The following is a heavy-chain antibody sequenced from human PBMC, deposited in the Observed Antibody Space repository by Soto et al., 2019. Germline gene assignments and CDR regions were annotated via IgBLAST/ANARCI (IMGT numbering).Heavy chain of an antibody. CDR3: AREGYYYDSSGYLFDY. CDR1: GYTFTSYG. D-gene: IGHD3-22*01. J-gene: IGHJ4*02. V-gene: IGHV1-18*01. Sequence: ASVKVSCKASGYTFTSYGISWVRQAPGQGLEWMGWISAYNGNTNYAQKLQGRVTMTTDTSTSTAYMELRSLRSDDTAVYYCAREGYYYDSSGYLFDYWGQGTLVPVSS. CDR2: ISAYNGNT.